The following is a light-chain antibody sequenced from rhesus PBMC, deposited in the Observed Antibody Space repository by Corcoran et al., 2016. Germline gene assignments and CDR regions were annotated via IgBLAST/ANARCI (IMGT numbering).Light chain of an antibody. CDR1: QGISSH. CDR3: RQYNGYPRT. V-gene: IGKV1-28*02. CDR2: TAS. Sequence: DIQMTQSPSSLSASVGDTVTITCRASQGISSHLNWFQQKQGKDPKLLIYTASILDSGVPSRFSGSGSGAEFTLTISSLQPEDFATYYCRQYNGYPRTFGQGTKVDIK. J-gene: IGKJ1*01.